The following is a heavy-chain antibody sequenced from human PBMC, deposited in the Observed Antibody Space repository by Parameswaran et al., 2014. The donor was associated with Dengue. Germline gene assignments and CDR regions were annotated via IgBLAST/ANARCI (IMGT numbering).Heavy chain of an antibody. D-gene: IGHD2-21*01. CDR3: ARVASSLFDY. Sequence: PGKGLEWIGEINHSGSTNYNPSLKSRVTISVDTSKNQFSLKLSSVTAADTAVYYCARVASSLFDYWGQGTLVTVSS. CDR2: INHSGST. V-gene: IGHV4-34*01. J-gene: IGHJ4*02.